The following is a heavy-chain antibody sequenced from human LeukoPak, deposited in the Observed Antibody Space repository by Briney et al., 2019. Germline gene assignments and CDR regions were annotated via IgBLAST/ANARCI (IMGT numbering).Heavy chain of an antibody. J-gene: IGHJ4*02. V-gene: IGHV5-51*01. D-gene: IGHD3-10*01. CDR2: IYPSDSLT. Sequence: GESLKISCKGSGYEFTTYWIAWVRQTPGKGLEWMGIIYPSDSLTRYNPSFEGQVTMSADKSINTAYLQWVSLQASDTAMYYCARHEAGGSASYFPLGYWGQGTLVTVSS. CDR1: GYEFTTYW. CDR3: ARHEAGGSASYFPLGY.